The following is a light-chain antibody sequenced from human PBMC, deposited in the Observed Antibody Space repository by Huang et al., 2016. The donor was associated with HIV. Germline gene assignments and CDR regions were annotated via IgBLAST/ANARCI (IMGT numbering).Light chain of an antibody. CDR1: QDISSN. J-gene: IGKJ3*01. V-gene: IGKV1-9*01. CDR3: LQLNSYPGT. CDR2: AAS. Sequence: IQLTQSPSSLSASVGDRVTIACRASQDISSNLAWYQHKPGKAPNLLIYAASTLESGVPSRFSGGGSGPDFTLTINNLQPEDFATYYCLQLNSYPGTFGPGTNVDV.